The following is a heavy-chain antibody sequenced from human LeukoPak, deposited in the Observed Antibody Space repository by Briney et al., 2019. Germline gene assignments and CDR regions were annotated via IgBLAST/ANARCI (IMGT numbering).Heavy chain of an antibody. CDR3: ARGLGGSGSYYRSGKGGKLYFDY. D-gene: IGHD3-10*01. V-gene: IGHV4-34*01. CDR1: GFTFSDYY. CDR2: INHSGST. J-gene: IGHJ4*02. Sequence: GSLRLSCAASGFTFSDYYMSWIRQPPGKGLEWIGEINHSGSTNYNPSLKSRVTISVDTSKHQFSLKLSSVTAADTAVYYCARGLGGSGSYYRSGKGGKLYFDYWGQGTLVTVSS.